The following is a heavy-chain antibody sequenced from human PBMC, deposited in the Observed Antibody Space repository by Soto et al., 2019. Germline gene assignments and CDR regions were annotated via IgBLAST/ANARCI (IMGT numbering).Heavy chain of an antibody. CDR3: ASSHAGAHITAAVH. CDR1: GGSISSGGYS. J-gene: IGHJ4*02. D-gene: IGHD6-13*01. V-gene: IGHV4-30-2*01. CDR2: IYHSGST. Sequence: QLQLQESGSGLVKPSQTLSLTCAVSGGSISSGGYSWSWIRQPPGKGLEWIGYIYHSGSTYYNPSLKGRVPIXVXRXXNQFSLKLSSVTAADTAVYYCASSHAGAHITAAVHWGQGTLVTVSS.